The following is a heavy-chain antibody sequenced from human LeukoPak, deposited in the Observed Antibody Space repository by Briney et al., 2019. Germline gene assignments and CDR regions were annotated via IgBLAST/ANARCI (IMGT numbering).Heavy chain of an antibody. CDR1: GFTFSSYS. J-gene: IGHJ4*02. Sequence: PGGSLRLSCAASGFTFSSYSMNWVRQPPGKGLEWIGEINHSGSTNYNPSLKSRVTISVDTSKNQFSLKLSSVTAADTAVYYCARAAEYLGYWGQGTLVTVSS. V-gene: IGHV4-34*01. CDR3: ARAAEYLGY. CDR2: INHSGST.